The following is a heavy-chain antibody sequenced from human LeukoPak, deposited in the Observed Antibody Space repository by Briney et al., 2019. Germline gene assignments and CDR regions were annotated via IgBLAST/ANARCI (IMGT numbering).Heavy chain of an antibody. J-gene: IGHJ3*02. Sequence: PGGSLRLSXAASGFTFSSYRMNWVRQAPGKGLEWVSSISSSSSYIYYADSVKGRFTISRDNAKNSLYMQMNSLRAEDTAVYYCARDLTSSGSHNAFDIWGQGTMVTVSS. D-gene: IGHD1-26*01. CDR1: GFTFSSYR. CDR3: ARDLTSSGSHNAFDI. CDR2: ISSSSSYI. V-gene: IGHV3-21*01.